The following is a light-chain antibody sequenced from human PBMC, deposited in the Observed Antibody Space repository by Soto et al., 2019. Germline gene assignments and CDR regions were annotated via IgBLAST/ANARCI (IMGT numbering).Light chain of an antibody. J-gene: IGKJ1*01. CDR1: QSVGKY. CDR2: GAS. Sequence: EIVMTQSPATLSLSPGERATLSCRASQSVGKYLVWYQQKPGQAPRLLIYGASSRATGIPDRFSGSGSGTDFTLTISRLEPEDFAVYYCQQYGSSPWTFGQGTKVDIK. CDR3: QQYGSSPWT. V-gene: IGKV3-20*01.